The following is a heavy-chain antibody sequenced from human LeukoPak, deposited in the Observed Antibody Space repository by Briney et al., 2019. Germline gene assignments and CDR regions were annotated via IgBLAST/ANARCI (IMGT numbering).Heavy chain of an antibody. J-gene: IGHJ3*02. CDR1: GFTFSSYS. Sequence: KAGGSLRLSCAASGFTFSSYSMNWVRQAPGKGLEWVSSISSSSSYIYYADSVKGRFTISRDNAKNSLYLQMNSLRAEDTAVYYWGRELLFLGSGVVFFIGGKGKMAPVS. V-gene: IGHV3-21*01. CDR2: ISSSSSYI. D-gene: IGHD3-3*01. CDR3: GRELLFLGSGVVFFI.